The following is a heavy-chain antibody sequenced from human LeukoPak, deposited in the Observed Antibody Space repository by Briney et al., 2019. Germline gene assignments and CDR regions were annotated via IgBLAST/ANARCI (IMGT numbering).Heavy chain of an antibody. CDR2: ISGSGGST. CDR1: GFTFSSYA. D-gene: IGHD4-17*01. V-gene: IGHV3-23*01. Sequence: PGGSLRLSCAASGFTFSSYAMSWVRQAPGKGLEWVSAISGSGGSTYYADSVKGRFTISRDNSKNTLYLQMNSLRAEDTAVYYCAKVAMTTVTTTSYFDYWGQGTLVTVSS. CDR3: AKVAMTTVTTTSYFDY. J-gene: IGHJ4*02.